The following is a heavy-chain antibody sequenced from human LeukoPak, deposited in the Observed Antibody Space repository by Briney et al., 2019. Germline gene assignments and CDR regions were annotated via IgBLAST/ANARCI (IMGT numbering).Heavy chain of an antibody. J-gene: IGHJ4*02. Sequence: ASVTVSCTVSGYTLTELSMHWVRQAPGKGLEWMGGFDPEDGETIYAQKFQGRVTMTEDTSTDTAYMELSSLRSEDTAVYYCATGVYYYDSSGYSQFDYWGQGSLVTVSS. D-gene: IGHD3-22*01. CDR1: GYTLTELS. CDR2: FDPEDGET. V-gene: IGHV1-24*01. CDR3: ATGVYYYDSSGYSQFDY.